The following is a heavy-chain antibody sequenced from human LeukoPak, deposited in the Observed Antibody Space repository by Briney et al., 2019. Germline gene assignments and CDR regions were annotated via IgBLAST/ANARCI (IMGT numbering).Heavy chain of an antibody. CDR3: ARDTMYFDY. Sequence: GGSLRLSCAASGFTFDDYAMHWVRQAPGKGLEWVSGISWNSGSIGYADSVKGRFTISRDNAKNSLYLQMNSLRAEDTAVYYCARDTMYFDYWGQGTLVTVSS. CDR2: ISWNSGSI. J-gene: IGHJ4*02. CDR1: GFTFDDYA. D-gene: IGHD2-8*01. V-gene: IGHV3-9*01.